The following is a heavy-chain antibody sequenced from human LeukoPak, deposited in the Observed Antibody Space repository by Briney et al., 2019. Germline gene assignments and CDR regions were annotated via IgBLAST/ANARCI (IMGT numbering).Heavy chain of an antibody. J-gene: IGHJ6*03. V-gene: IGHV3-11*01. Sequence: GESLTLSCAASGFTFSDYYMSWIRQPPGKGLEWVAYISNSGTTIYYAASVKGRFTISRDNSKNALYLQMNSLRAEDTAVYYCAKGARYYYIDVWGKGTTVTISS. CDR3: AKGARYYYIDV. CDR1: GFTFSDYY. CDR2: ISNSGTTI.